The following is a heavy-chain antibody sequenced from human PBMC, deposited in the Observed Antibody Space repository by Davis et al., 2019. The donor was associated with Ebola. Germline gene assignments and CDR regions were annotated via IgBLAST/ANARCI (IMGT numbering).Heavy chain of an antibody. CDR3: VRDHGGNHRGGYYYYYGMDV. CDR1: GYTFTSYG. V-gene: IGHV1-18*01. J-gene: IGHJ6*02. Sequence: AASVKVSCKASGYTFTSYGISWVRQAPGQGLEWMGWISAYNGNTNYAQKLQGRVTMTTDTSTSTAYMELRSLRSDDTAVYYCVRDHGGNHRGGYYYYYGMDVWGQGTTVTVSS. D-gene: IGHD4-23*01. CDR2: ISAYNGNT.